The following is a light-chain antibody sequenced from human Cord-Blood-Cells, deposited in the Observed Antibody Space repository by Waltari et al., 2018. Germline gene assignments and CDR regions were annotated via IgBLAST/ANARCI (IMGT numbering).Light chain of an antibody. J-gene: IGKJ1*01. V-gene: IGKV4-1*01. CDR3: QQYYSTPWT. CDR1: QSISSY. CDR2: WAS. Sequence: DIQMTQSPSSLSASVGDRVTITCRASQSISSYLNWYQQKPGQPHKLLIYWASTRESGVPDRFSGSGSGTDFTLTISSLQAEDVAVYYCQQYYSTPWTFGQGTKVEIK.